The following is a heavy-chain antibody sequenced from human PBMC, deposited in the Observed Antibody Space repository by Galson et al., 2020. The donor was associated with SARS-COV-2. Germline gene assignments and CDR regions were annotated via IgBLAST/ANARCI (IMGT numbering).Heavy chain of an antibody. CDR2: IISNGFST. CDR3: VKDPVEVGAPWVDY. CDR1: GFIFSSYA. J-gene: IGHJ4*02. Sequence: GESLKISCSASGFIFSSYAMHWVRQAPGKGLECVSSIISNGFSTDYADSVKGRFTISRDNSKNTLYLQMSSLRAEDTAVYYCVKDPVEVGAPWVDYWGQGTLVTVSS. D-gene: IGHD1-26*01. V-gene: IGHV3-64D*08.